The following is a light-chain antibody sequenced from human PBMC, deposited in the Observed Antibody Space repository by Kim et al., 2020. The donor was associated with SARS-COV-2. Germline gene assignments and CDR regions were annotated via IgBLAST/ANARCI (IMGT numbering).Light chain of an antibody. CDR1: QSVDKF. CDR3: QQRNSWPTIT. Sequence: SPGERATLSCRASQSVDKFLAWYQHRPGQAPRLLIYDTSNRATGIPARFSGSGSGTDFTLTISNLQAEDFAVYYCQQRNSWPTITFGQGTRLEIK. V-gene: IGKV3-11*01. CDR2: DTS. J-gene: IGKJ5*01.